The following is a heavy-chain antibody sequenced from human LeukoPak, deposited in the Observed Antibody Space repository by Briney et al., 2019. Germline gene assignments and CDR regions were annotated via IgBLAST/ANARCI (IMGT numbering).Heavy chain of an antibody. V-gene: IGHV3-30*02. Sequence: GGSLRLSCAASGFSFSYYGMHWVRQAPGKGLEWVAFIRYDGSSKYYGDSVWGRFTISRDNSKNTLYLQMNTLRAEDTAVYYCAKDSIEGSTLIYHYYYMDVWGKGTTVSVSS. J-gene: IGHJ6*03. CDR2: IRYDGSSK. D-gene: IGHD3-3*02. CDR1: GFSFSYYG. CDR3: AKDSIEGSTLIYHYYYMDV.